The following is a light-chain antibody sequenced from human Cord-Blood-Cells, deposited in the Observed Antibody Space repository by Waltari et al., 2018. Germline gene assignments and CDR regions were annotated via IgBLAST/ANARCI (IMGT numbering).Light chain of an antibody. J-gene: IGLJ3*02. Sequence: QSALTQPASVSGSPGQSITISCTGTSSDVGGYNYVSWYQQHPGKATKLMIYDVSKRPSGASNRFSGSKSGNTASLTISGLQAEDEADYYCSSYTSSSRVFGGGTKLTVL. CDR2: DVS. CDR3: SSYTSSSRV. CDR1: SSDVGGYNY. V-gene: IGLV2-14*01.